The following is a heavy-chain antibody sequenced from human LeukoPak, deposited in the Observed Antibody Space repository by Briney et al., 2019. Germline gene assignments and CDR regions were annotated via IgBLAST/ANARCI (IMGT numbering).Heavy chain of an antibody. D-gene: IGHD2-21*02. Sequence: GGSLRLSCEASEITLSSYGVSWVRQAPGKGLEWLSAISFSAGTTYYADSVKGRFTISRDNSKNTPYLQLSSLRAEDTAVYYCAKISWDSGGDREKFWGQGTLVTVSS. V-gene: IGHV3-23*01. J-gene: IGHJ4*02. CDR1: EITLSSYG. CDR3: AKISWDSGGDREKF. CDR2: ISFSAGTT.